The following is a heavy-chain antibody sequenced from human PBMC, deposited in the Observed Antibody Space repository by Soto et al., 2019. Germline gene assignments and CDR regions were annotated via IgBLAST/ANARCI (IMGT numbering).Heavy chain of an antibody. CDR3: VRDCPYGSGSLFFDC. V-gene: IGHV4-31*03. J-gene: IGHJ4*02. Sequence: SETLSLTCTVSGDSIGGVGYWSWIRQFPGRGLEWIGCISSSGSTYYNPALNNRITLSLDTSQNQFSLKLLSVTAADTAVYYCVRDCPYGSGSLFFDCCGQGAMVTVYS. D-gene: IGHD3-10*01. CDR2: ISSSGST. CDR1: GDSIGGVGY.